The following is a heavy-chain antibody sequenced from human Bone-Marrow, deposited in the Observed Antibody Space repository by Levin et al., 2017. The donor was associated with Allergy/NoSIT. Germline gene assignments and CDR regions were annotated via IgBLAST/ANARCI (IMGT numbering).Heavy chain of an antibody. J-gene: IGHJ4*02. CDR1: GYSFISYD. D-gene: IGHD2/OR15-2a*01. CDR3: VNRFHYD. Sequence: GESLKISCKTSGYSFISYDLVWVRQAAGQGLEWMGWMNPNTGNTGYAQRFQGRVAMKRNVTSKTAFLELSSLRFEDTAVYYCVNRFHYDWGQGTLVVVSS. CDR2: MNPNTGNT. V-gene: IGHV1-8*01.